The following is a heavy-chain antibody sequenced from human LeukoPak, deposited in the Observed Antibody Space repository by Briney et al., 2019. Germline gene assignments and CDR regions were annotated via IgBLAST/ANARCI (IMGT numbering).Heavy chain of an antibody. Sequence: LSETLSLTCTVSGGSISSYYWSWIRQPPGKGLEWIGYIYYSGSTNYNPSLKSRVTISVDTSKNQFSLKLSSVTAADTAVYYCARALYYYYGMDVWGQGTTVTVSS. J-gene: IGHJ6*02. CDR2: IYYSGST. CDR1: GGSISSYY. CDR3: ARALYYYYGMDV. V-gene: IGHV4-59*01.